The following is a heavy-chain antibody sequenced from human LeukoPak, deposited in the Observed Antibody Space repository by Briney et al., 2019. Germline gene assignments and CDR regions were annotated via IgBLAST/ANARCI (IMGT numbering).Heavy chain of an antibody. V-gene: IGHV3-30*02. J-gene: IGHJ1*01. D-gene: IGHD3-10*01. CDR1: AFTFSNYG. CDR2: IRYEGNNK. Sequence: PGGSLRLSCAASAFTFSNYGMHWVGQAPGKGVESVAFIRYEGNNKYYADAVKGRFTIPRDTSNNTLSLQMNSLIAEDTAVYYRATELYRESQHRAEYFQHWGQGTLVTVSS. CDR3: ATELYRESQHRAEYFQH.